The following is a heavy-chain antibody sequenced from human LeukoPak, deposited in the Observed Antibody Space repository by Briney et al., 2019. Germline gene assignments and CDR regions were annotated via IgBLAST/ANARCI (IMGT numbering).Heavy chain of an antibody. J-gene: IGHJ5*02. Sequence: VASVKVSCKASGYTFTGYYMHWVRQAPGQGLEWMGWINPNSGGTKYAQKFQGRVSMTRDTSISTAYMELSGLRSDDTAVYYCARGGADYDSSGPFDHWGQGTLVTVSS. CDR3: ARGGADYDSSGPFDH. CDR1: GYTFTGYY. CDR2: INPNSGGT. V-gene: IGHV1-2*02. D-gene: IGHD3-22*01.